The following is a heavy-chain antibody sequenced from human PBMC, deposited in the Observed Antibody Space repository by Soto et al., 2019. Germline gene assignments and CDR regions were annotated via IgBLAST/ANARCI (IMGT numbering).Heavy chain of an antibody. CDR3: ARFRGYCSGGSCVSFDY. D-gene: IGHD2-15*01. J-gene: IGHJ4*02. CDR1: GYTFTSYG. V-gene: IGHV1-18*01. CDR2: ISAYNGNT. Sequence: ASVKVSCKASGYTFTSYGISWVRQAPGQGLEWMGWISAYNGNTNYAQKLQGRVTMTTDTSTSTAYMELRSLRSDDTAVYYCARFRGYCSGGSCVSFDYWGQGTLVTVSS.